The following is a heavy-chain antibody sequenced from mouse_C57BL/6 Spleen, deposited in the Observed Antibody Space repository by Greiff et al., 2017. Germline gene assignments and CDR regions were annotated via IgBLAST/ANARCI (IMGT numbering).Heavy chain of an antibody. Sequence: LQESDAELAKPGASVKMSCKVSGYTFTSHTIHWIKQRPEQGLEWIGYINPSGGSTKYNQKFKDKATLTADKSSSTAYMQLRSLTYEDAAVYYCARDYYGSSDEAMDYWGQGTSVTVSS. D-gene: IGHD1-1*01. V-gene: IGHV1-4*01. CDR3: ARDYYGSSDEAMDY. CDR1: GYTFTSHT. J-gene: IGHJ4*01. CDR2: INPSGGST.